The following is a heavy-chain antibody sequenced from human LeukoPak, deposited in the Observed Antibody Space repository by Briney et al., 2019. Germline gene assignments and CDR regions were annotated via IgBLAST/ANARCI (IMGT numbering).Heavy chain of an antibody. CDR3: AKVGSYYAFDI. J-gene: IGHJ3*02. Sequence: GRSLRLSCAASGFTFSSYGMHWVRQAPGKGLEWVAVISYDGSNKHYADSVKGRFTISRDNSKNTLYLQMNSLRAEDTAVYYCAKVGSYYAFDIWGQGTMVTVSS. V-gene: IGHV3-30*18. CDR1: GFTFSSYG. CDR2: ISYDGSNK. D-gene: IGHD1-26*01.